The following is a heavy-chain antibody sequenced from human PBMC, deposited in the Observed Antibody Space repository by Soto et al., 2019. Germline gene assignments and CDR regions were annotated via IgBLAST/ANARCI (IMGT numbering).Heavy chain of an antibody. J-gene: IGHJ4*02. V-gene: IGHV4-28*01. CDR2: IYYSGTT. CDR3: ARREIQGPIDY. Sequence: SETLSLTCAVSGYYISSSNWWGWIRQPPGKGLEWIGYIYYSGTTYYNPSLKSRVTMSVDTSRNQFSLKLTSVTAVDTAVYYCARREIQGPIDYWGQGTLVTVSS. D-gene: IGHD1-26*01. CDR1: GYYISSSNW.